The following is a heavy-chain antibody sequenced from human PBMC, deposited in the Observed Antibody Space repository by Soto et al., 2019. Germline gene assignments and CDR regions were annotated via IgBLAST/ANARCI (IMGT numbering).Heavy chain of an antibody. V-gene: IGHV4-4*07. J-gene: IGHJ4*02. D-gene: IGHD2-21*02. CDR1: GGSISSYY. CDR3: AREKDLAYCGGDCSARPATFDY. Sequence: NPSETLSLTCTVSGGSISSYYWSWIRQPAGKGLEWIGRIYTSGSTNYNPSLKSRVTMSVDTSKNQFSLKLSSVTAADTAVYYCAREKDLAYCGGDCSARPATFDYWGQGTLVTVSS. CDR2: IYTSGST.